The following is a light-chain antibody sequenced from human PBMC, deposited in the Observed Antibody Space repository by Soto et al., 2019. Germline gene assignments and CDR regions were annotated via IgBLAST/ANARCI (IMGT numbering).Light chain of an antibody. CDR2: ENN. V-gene: IGLV1-51*02. Sequence: QSVLTQPPSASAAPWQKVTISCSGSSSNIGNNYVSWYQQLPGTAPKLLIYENNKRPSGIPDRFSGSKSGTSATLGITGLQTGDEADYYCGTWDSSLSAYVFGTGTKVTGL. CDR3: GTWDSSLSAYV. J-gene: IGLJ1*01. CDR1: SSNIGNNY.